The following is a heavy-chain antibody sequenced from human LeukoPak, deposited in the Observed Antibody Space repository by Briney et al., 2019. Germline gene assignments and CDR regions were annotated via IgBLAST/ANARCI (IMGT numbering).Heavy chain of an antibody. CDR3: ASLAEDGYNYFDY. CDR2: IYHSGST. Sequence: SETLSLTCTVSGYSISSGYYWGWIRQPPGKGLEWIGSIYHSGSTYYNPSLKSRVTISVDTSKNQFSLKLSSVTAADTAVYYCASLAEDGYNYFDYWGQGTLVTVSS. J-gene: IGHJ4*02. V-gene: IGHV4-38-2*02. D-gene: IGHD5-24*01. CDR1: GYSISSGYY.